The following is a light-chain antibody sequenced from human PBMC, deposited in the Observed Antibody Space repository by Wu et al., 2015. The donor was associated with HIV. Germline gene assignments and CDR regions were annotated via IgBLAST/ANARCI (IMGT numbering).Light chain of an antibody. CDR1: QSISTW. CDR2: RAS. CDR3: QQYDYYST. V-gene: IGKV1-5*03. Sequence: DIQMTQSPSTLSASVGDRVTITCRASQSISTWLAWYQQKPGKAPKLLIYRASSLQSGVPSRFSGSGSGTEFTLTISSLQPDDFATYYCQQYDYYSTFGQGTKLEIK. J-gene: IGKJ2*01.